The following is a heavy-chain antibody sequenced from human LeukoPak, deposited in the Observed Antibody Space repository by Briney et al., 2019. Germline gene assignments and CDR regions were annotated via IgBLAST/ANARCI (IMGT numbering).Heavy chain of an antibody. CDR3: ARDLEQYPGPNWFDP. CDR2: IYYSGST. Sequence: SETLSLTCTVSGGSISSGGYYWSWIRQHPGKGLEWIGYIYYSGSTYYNPSLKSRVTISVDTSKNQFSLKLSSVTAADTAVYYCARDLEQYPGPNWFDPWAREPWSPSPQ. D-gene: IGHD1/OR15-1a*01. V-gene: IGHV4-31*03. J-gene: IGHJ5*02. CDR1: GGSISSGGYY.